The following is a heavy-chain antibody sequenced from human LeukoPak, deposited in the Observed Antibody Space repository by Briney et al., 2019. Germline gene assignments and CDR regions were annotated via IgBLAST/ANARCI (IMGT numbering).Heavy chain of an antibody. D-gene: IGHD3-10*01. CDR1: GGSISTRYYY. CDR3: ASLYFYGSGSFPNY. V-gene: IGHV4-39*01. Sequence: SETLSLTCAVSGGSISTRYYYWGWIRQPPGKGLEWIGTIHDSGSTYYSPSLKSQVTISVDTSNNQFSLKLSSVTAGDTAVYYCASLYFYGSGSFPNYRGQGILVTVST. CDR2: IHDSGST. J-gene: IGHJ4*02.